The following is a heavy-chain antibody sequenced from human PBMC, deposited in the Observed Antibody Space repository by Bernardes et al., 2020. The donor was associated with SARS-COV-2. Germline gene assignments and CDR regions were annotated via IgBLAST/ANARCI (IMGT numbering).Heavy chain of an antibody. Sequence: SETLSLTCTGSGGSLTHDRYYWGWIRQPKGKGLEWIGNLYYNGNAYYNPSLKSRVTLSFDTSRNQVSLHLNSVTATDSAVYYCARADISIGAPAFDLWGQGTMVTVSS. J-gene: IGHJ3*01. CDR3: ARADISIGAPAFDL. V-gene: IGHV4-39*01. CDR1: GGSLTHDRYY. D-gene: IGHD3-9*01. CDR2: LYYNGNA.